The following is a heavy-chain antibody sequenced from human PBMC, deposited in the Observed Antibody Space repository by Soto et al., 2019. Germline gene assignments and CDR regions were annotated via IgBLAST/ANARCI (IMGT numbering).Heavy chain of an antibody. CDR3: AKDRFRDYYDTSASWFDP. V-gene: IGHV3-23*01. CDR2: ISGSGGST. D-gene: IGHD3-22*01. CDR1: GFTFSSYA. Sequence: EVQLLESGGGLVQPGGSLRLSCAASGFTFSSYAMSWVRQAPGKGLEWVSAISGSGGSTYYADSVKGRFTISRDNSKNTLSLQMNSLRAEDTAVYYCAKDRFRDYYDTSASWFDPWGQVTLVTVSS. J-gene: IGHJ5*02.